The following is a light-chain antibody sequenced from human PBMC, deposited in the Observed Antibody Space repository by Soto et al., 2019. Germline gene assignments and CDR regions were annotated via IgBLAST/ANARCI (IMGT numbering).Light chain of an antibody. J-gene: IGKJ3*01. CDR3: QQYDNLPVT. CDR2: GAS. Sequence: DIQMTQSPSTLSGSVGDRVTITCRASQTISSWLAWYQQKPGKAPKLLISGASHLETGVPSRFSGSGSGTDFTFTISSLQPEDVATYYCQQYDNLPVTFGPGTKVDI. CDR1: QTISSW. V-gene: IGKV1-33*01.